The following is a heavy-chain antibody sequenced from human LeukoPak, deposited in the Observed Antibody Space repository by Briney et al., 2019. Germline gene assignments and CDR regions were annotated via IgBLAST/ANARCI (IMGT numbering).Heavy chain of an antibody. Sequence: GGSLRLSCAASGFTFSSYAMSWVRQAPGKGLEWVSAINGRGVSTCYADSVKGRFTISRDNSKNTLYLQMNSLRAEDTAVYYCAKGDCSSTSCAIDYWGQGTLVTVSS. CDR3: AKGDCSSTSCAIDY. V-gene: IGHV3-23*01. D-gene: IGHD2-2*01. J-gene: IGHJ4*02. CDR1: GFTFSSYA. CDR2: INGRGVST.